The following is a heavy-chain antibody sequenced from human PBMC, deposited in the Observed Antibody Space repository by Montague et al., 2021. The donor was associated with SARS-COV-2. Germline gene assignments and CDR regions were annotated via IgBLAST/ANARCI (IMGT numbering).Heavy chain of an antibody. J-gene: IGHJ6*02. CDR1: GFTFGSYA. CDR3: ARDPRYYDILTGYFLTDNSFFMLGGMDV. D-gene: IGHD3-9*01. V-gene: IGHV3-30-3*01. CDR2: ISYDGSNK. Sequence: SLRLSCAASGFTFGSYAMHWVRQAPGKGLEWVAVISYDGSNKYYADSVKGRFTISRDNSKNTLYLQMNSLRAEDTAVYCCARDPRYYDILTGYFLTDNSFFMLGGMDVWGQGTTVTVSS.